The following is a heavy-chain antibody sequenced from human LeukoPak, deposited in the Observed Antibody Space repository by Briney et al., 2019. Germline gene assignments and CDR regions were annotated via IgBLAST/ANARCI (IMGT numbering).Heavy chain of an antibody. CDR1: GFTFDDYA. CDR3: AKDLYSSSWYWFDP. Sequence: SLRLSCAASGFTFDDYAMHWVRQAPGKGLEWVSGISWNSGSIGYADSVKGRFTISRDNAKNSLYLQMNSLRAEDTALYYCAKDLYSSSWYWFDPWGQGTLVTVSS. CDR2: ISWNSGSI. V-gene: IGHV3-9*01. D-gene: IGHD6-13*01. J-gene: IGHJ5*02.